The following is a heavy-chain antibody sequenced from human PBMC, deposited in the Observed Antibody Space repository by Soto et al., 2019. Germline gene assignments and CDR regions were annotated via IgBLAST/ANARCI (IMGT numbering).Heavy chain of an antibody. V-gene: IGHV3-74*01. D-gene: IGHD1-26*01. CDR1: GFTFDYYW. CDR3: ARGDRGAFDL. CDR2: IHSDGTST. Sequence: EVQLVESGGGLVQPGESLRLSCAASGFTFDYYWMHWVRQAPGKGLVWVSRIHSDGTSTTYAYSVKGRFTISRDNAKNTLPRQMNSMRAEDTAVYYCARGDRGAFDLWGQGTVVTVSS. J-gene: IGHJ3*01.